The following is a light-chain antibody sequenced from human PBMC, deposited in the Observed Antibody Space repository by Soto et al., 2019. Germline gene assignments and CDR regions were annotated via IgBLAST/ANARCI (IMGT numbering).Light chain of an antibody. V-gene: IGKV3-11*01. CDR2: DAS. Sequence: EIVLTQSPATLSLSPGERATLSCRASQSVGSYLAWYQQKPGQAPRLLIYDASNRATGIPARCSGSGSGTDFTLSISSLEPEGFAVYFWQQRSNWLTFGGGTKVEIK. CDR1: QSVGSY. J-gene: IGKJ4*01. CDR3: QQRSNWLT.